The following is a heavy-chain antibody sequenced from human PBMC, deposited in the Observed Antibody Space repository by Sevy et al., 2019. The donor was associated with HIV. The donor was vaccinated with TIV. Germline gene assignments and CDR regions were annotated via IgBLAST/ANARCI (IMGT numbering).Heavy chain of an antibody. V-gene: IGHV5-51*01. CDR3: ARHKLSYDNNWIQDNWFDP. CDR2: IYPGDSET. D-gene: IGHD1-1*01. Sequence: GESLKISCKGSGYSFSDYWIVWVRRKPGKGLEWMGIIYPGDSETRYNPSFEGQVTISADTSINTAYLEWRSLKASDTAMYYCARHKLSYDNNWIQDNWFDPWGRNPGHRLL. J-gene: IGHJ5*02. CDR1: GYSFSDYW.